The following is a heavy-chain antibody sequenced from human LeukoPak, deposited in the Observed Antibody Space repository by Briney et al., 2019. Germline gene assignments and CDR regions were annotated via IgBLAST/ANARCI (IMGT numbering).Heavy chain of an antibody. V-gene: IGHV4-31*03. Sequence: PSETLSLTCTVSGGSISSGGYYWSWIRQHPGKGLEWIGYIYYSGSTYYNPSLKSRVTISVDTSKNQFSLKLSSVTAADTAVYYCARGVEDYGSGSTWFDPWGQGTLVTVSS. CDR3: ARGVEDYGSGSTWFDP. D-gene: IGHD3-10*01. CDR2: IYYSGST. CDR1: GGSISSGGYY. J-gene: IGHJ5*02.